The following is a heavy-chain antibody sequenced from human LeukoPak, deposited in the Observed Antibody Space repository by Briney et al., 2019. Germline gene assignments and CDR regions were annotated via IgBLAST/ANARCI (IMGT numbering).Heavy chain of an antibody. CDR3: AREDLNTILGAFDI. D-gene: IGHD2/OR15-2a*01. Sequence: GASVKVSRKASGYTFTGYYMHWVRQAPGQGLEWMGRINPNSGGTNYAQKFQGRVTMTRDTSISTAYMELSTLRSDDTAVYYCAREDLNTILGAFDIWGQGTMVTVSS. CDR1: GYTFTGYY. J-gene: IGHJ3*02. CDR2: INPNSGGT. V-gene: IGHV1-2*06.